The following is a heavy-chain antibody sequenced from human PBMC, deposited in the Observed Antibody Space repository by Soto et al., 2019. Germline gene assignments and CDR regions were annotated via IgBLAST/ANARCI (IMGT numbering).Heavy chain of an antibody. CDR3: ARDSDFDWFLWAFDY. D-gene: IGHD3-9*01. CDR2: ISAYNGNT. V-gene: IGHV1-18*01. Sequence: GASVKVSCKASGYTFTSYGISWVRQAPGQGLAWMGWISAYNGNTNYAQKLQGRVTMTTDTSTSTAYMELRSLRSDDTAVYYCARDSDFDWFLWAFDYWGQGTLVTVPQ. J-gene: IGHJ4*02. CDR1: GYTFTSYG.